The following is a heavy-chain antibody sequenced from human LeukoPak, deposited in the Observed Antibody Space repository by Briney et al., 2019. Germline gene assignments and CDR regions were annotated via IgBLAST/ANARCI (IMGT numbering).Heavy chain of an antibody. V-gene: IGHV1-2*02. CDR3: ARAYNWGYDY. D-gene: IGHD1-1*01. CDR1: GYTFTGPY. CDR2: INPNSGDA. J-gene: IGHJ4*02. Sequence: GASVKVSCKASGYTFTGPYIHWVRQAPGQGFEWMGWINPNSGDANYAQKFQGRVTMTRDTSISTAYMEVSRLRFDDTAVYYCARAYNWGYDYWGQGTLVTVSS.